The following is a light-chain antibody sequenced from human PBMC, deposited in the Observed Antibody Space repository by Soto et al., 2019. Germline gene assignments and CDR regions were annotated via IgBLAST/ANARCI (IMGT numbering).Light chain of an antibody. CDR1: SSDVGGYNY. V-gene: IGLV2-14*01. Sequence: QSALTQPASVSGSPGQSITISCTGTSSDVGGYNYVSWYQQHPGKAPKLMIYEVSNRPSGVSNRFSGSKSGNTASLTISGLQAEDEADYYCSSYTSSSIEYGVGTGTKLTCL. J-gene: IGLJ1*01. CDR2: EVS. CDR3: SSYTSSSIEYG.